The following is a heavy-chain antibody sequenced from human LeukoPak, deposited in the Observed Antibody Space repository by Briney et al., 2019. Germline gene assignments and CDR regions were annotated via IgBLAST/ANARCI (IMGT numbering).Heavy chain of an antibody. Sequence: PGGSLRLSCAASGFIFTNFAMHWVRQAPGKGLEWVAVISNDERNKYYAESVKGRFTISRDNSNSMVYLQMTSLRLEDTAVYYCAKGYSGYDPFDYWGQGTLVTVSS. CDR3: AKGYSGYDPFDY. J-gene: IGHJ4*02. V-gene: IGHV3-30*04. D-gene: IGHD5-12*01. CDR2: ISNDERNK. CDR1: GFIFTNFA.